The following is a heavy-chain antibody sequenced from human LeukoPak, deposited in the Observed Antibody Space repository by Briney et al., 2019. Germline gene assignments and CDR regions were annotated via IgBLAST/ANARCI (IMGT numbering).Heavy chain of an antibody. Sequence: GGSLRLSCAASGFAFSSHWMHWVRQAPGKGLVWVSHVKNDGSSTNYADSVRGRFTISRDNAKNTLYLQMNSLRAEDTAVYYCARGNDYWSGYIDYWGQGTLVTVSP. CDR2: VKNDGSST. J-gene: IGHJ4*02. V-gene: IGHV3-74*01. D-gene: IGHD3-3*01. CDR1: GFAFSSHW. CDR3: ARGNDYWSGYIDY.